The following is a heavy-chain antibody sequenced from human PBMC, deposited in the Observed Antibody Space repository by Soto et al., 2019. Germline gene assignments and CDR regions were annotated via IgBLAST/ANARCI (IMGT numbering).Heavy chain of an antibody. CDR3: ARVPCSGGSCSIIYFDY. CDR2: ISYDGSNK. CDR1: GFTFSSYA. V-gene: IGHV3-30-3*01. D-gene: IGHD2-15*01. J-gene: IGHJ4*02. Sequence: QVQLVESGGGVVQPGRSLRLSCAASGFTFSSYAMHWVRQAPGKGLEWVAVISYDGSNKYYADSVKGRFTISRDNSKNTLYLQMNSLRAEDTAVYYCARVPCSGGSCSIIYFDYWGQGTLVTVSS.